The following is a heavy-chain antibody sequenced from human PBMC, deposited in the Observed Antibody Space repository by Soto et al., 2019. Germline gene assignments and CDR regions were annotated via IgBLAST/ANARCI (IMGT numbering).Heavy chain of an antibody. V-gene: IGHV3-33*06. CDR1: GFSFSSNG. CDR3: AKNKASCFHYYYVVDV. J-gene: IGHJ6*02. CDR2: IWHDGHNK. Sequence: GGSLRLSCAASGFSFSSNGMHWVRQGPGRGLEWVAVIWHDGHNKYYADSVKGRFTISRDNSKNTLYLQMNSLRVEDTAVYYCAKNKASCFHYYYVVDVWGQGTTVTVSS. D-gene: IGHD3-10*02.